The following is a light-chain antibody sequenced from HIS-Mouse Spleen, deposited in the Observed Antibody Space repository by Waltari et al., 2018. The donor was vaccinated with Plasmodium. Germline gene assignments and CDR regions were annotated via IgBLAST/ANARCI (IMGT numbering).Light chain of an antibody. J-gene: IGLJ2*01. Sequence: QSALTQPPSASGSPGQSVTISCTGTSRDVGGYNYVSWYQPPPGKAPNLMIYEVSKRPSGVPDRFSGSKSGNTASLTVSGLQAEDEADYYCSSYAGSNNLVFGGGTKLTVL. CDR2: EVS. CDR1: SRDVGGYNY. V-gene: IGLV2-8*01. CDR3: SSYAGSNNLV.